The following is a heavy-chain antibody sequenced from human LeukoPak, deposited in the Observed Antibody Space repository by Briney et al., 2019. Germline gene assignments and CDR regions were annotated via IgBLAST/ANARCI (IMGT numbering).Heavy chain of an antibody. D-gene: IGHD3-22*01. J-gene: IGHJ1*01. CDR1: GGTFSSYA. CDR3: ARGPFGYYDSSGYFYEYFQH. Sequence: ASVKVSCTASGGTFSSYAISWVRQAPGQGLEWMGGIIPSSGTASYAQKSQGRVTITTDESTSTSYMELSSLRSEDTAVYYCARGPFGYYDSSGYFYEYFQHWGQGTLVTVSS. CDR2: IIPSSGTA. V-gene: IGHV1-69*05.